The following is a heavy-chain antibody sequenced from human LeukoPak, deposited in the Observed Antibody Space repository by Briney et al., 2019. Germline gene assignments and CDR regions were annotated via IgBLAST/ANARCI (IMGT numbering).Heavy chain of an antibody. CDR2: ISWNSGSI. CDR3: AKDASGSSGWYYFDY. CDR1: GFTFDDYA. Sequence: GRSLRLSCAASGFTFDDYAMHWVRQAPGKGLEWVSGISWNSGSIGYADSVKGRFTISRDNAKNSLYLQMNSLRAEDTALYYCAKDASGSSGWYYFDYWGQGTLVTVS. D-gene: IGHD6-19*01. J-gene: IGHJ4*02. V-gene: IGHV3-9*01.